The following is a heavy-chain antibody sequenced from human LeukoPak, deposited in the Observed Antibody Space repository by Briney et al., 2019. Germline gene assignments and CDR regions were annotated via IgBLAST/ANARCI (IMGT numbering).Heavy chain of an antibody. CDR2: INHSGST. Sequence: SETLSLTCAVYGGSFSGYYWSWIRQPPGKGLEWIGEINHSGSTYYNPSLKSRVTISVDTSKNQFSLKLSSVTAADTAVYYCAGYGDPDDYWGQGTLVTVSS. CDR3: AGYGDPDDY. D-gene: IGHD4-17*01. CDR1: GGSFSGYY. V-gene: IGHV4-34*01. J-gene: IGHJ4*02.